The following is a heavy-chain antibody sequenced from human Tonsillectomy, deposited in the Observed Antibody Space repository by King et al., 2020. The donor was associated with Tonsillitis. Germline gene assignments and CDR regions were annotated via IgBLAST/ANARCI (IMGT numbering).Heavy chain of an antibody. D-gene: IGHD3-10*01. J-gene: IGHJ2*01. CDR3: ARLKLPYFWCFDL. Sequence: VQLVESGGGLVQPGGSLRLSCAASGFTLSSYWMSWVRQAPGKGLEWVANIKQDGSEKYYVGSVKGRFTISRDNAKNSLYLQMISLRAEDTAVYFCARLKLPYFWCFDLWGRGTLVTVSS. CDR2: IKQDGSEK. V-gene: IGHV3-7*03. CDR1: GFTLSSYW.